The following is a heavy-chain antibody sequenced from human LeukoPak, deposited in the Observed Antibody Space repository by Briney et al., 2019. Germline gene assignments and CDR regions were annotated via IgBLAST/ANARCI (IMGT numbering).Heavy chain of an antibody. Sequence: GGSLRLSCAASGFTFSSHSMNWVRQAPGKGLEWVSSISSSSSYIYYADSVKGRFTISRDNAKNSLYLQMNSLRAEDTAVYYCARDPEAAAGTAPDYWGQGTLVTVSS. CDR2: ISSSSSYI. CDR3: ARDPEAAAGTAPDY. CDR1: GFTFSSHS. V-gene: IGHV3-21*01. D-gene: IGHD6-13*01. J-gene: IGHJ4*02.